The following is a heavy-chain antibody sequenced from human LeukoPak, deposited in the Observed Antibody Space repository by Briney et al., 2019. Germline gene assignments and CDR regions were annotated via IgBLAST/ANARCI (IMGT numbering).Heavy chain of an antibody. CDR2: IYTSGST. V-gene: IGHV4-4*07. Sequence: SETLSLTCTVSGGSISSYYWSWIRQPAGKGLEWIGRIYTSGSTNYNPSLKSRVTMSVDTSKNQFSLKLSSVTAADTAVYYCAREGYYGSGGSMNWFDPWGQGTLVTVSS. CDR3: AREGYYGSGGSMNWFDP. CDR1: GGSISSYY. D-gene: IGHD3-10*01. J-gene: IGHJ5*02.